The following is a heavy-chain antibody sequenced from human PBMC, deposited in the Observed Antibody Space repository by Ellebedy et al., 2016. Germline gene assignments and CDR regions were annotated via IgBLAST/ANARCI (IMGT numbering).Heavy chain of an antibody. J-gene: IGHJ4*02. CDR1: GFTFSDYY. V-gene: IGHV3-11*06. CDR3: AREAYCSSTSCDFDY. CDR2: ISSSSSYT. Sequence: GGSLRLSXAASGFTFSDYYMSWIRQAPGKGLEWVSYISSSSSYTNYADSVKGRFTISRDNAQNSLYLQMNSLRAEDTAVYYCAREAYCSSTSCDFDYWGQGILVTVSS. D-gene: IGHD2-2*01.